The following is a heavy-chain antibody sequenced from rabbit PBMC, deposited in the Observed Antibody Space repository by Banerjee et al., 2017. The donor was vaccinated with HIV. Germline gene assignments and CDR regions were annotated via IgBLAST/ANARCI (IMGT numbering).Heavy chain of an antibody. J-gene: IGHJ4*01. V-gene: IGHV1S45*01. Sequence: QEQLVESGGGLVTLGGSLKLSCKASEIDFSRYGISWVRQAPGKGLEWIASINTISGDTVYATWAKGRFTISKASWTTVTLQMTSLTAADTASYFCARDLAGVIGWNFGLWGPGTLVTVS. CDR1: EIDFSRYG. D-gene: IGHD4-1*01. CDR3: ARDLAGVIGWNFGL. CDR2: INTISGDT.